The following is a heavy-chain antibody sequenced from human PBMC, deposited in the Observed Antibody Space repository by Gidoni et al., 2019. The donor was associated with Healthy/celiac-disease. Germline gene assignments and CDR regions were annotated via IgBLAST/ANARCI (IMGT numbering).Heavy chain of an antibody. J-gene: IGHJ6*02. V-gene: IGHV3-53*01. D-gene: IGHD6-13*01. Sequence: SVIYSGGSTYYADSVKGRFTISRDNSKNTLYLQMNSLRAEDTAVYYCARDKVAAAGTAGSYYYYGMDVWGQGTTVTVSS. CDR2: IYSGGST. CDR3: ARDKVAAAGTAGSYYYYGMDV.